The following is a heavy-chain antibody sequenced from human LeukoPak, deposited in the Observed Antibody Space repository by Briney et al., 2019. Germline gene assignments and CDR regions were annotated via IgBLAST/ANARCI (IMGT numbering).Heavy chain of an antibody. Sequence: GGSLRLSCAASGFTFSSYGMHWVRQAPGKGLEWVAVISYDGSNKYYADSVKGRFTISRDNSKNTLYLQMNSLRAEDTAVYYCARGYSYGPIDYWGQGTLVTVSS. CDR2: ISYDGSNK. V-gene: IGHV3-30*03. D-gene: IGHD5-18*01. J-gene: IGHJ4*02. CDR3: ARGYSYGPIDY. CDR1: GFTFSSYG.